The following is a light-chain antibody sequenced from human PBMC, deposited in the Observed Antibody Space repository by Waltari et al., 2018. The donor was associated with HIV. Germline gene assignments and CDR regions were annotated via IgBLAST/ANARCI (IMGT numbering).Light chain of an antibody. Sequence: DIVMTQSPDYLAVSLGERATINCKSGHSVLYYSNNKNYLAWYQQKPGQSPNLLMYWASTRESGVPDRFTGSGSGTDFTLTISSLQAEDVAIYYCQQYHTIPWTFGHGTRVEIK. V-gene: IGKV4-1*01. CDR2: WAS. J-gene: IGKJ1*01. CDR3: QQYHTIPWT. CDR1: HSVLYYSNNKNY.